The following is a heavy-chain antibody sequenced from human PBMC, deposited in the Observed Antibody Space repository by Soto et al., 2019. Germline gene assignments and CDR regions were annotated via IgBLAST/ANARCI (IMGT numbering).Heavy chain of an antibody. V-gene: IGHV3-30-3*01. D-gene: IGHD5-18*01. CDR3: ARGRGYTYGPAGLDY. Sequence: ESGGGVVQPGRSLRLSCAASGFTFSSYAMHWVRQAPGKGLAWVAVISYDGGNKYYADSVKGRFTISRDNSKNTLFLQMNSLRAEDTAVYYCARGRGYTYGPAGLDYWGQGTLVTVSS. J-gene: IGHJ4*02. CDR1: GFTFSSYA. CDR2: ISYDGGNK.